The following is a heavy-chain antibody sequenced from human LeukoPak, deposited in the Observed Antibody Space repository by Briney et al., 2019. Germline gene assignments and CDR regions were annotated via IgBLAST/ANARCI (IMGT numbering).Heavy chain of an antibody. D-gene: IGHD5-18*01. CDR2: ISSSSSTI. V-gene: IGHV3-48*02. CDR3: AREGYSYGSYWYFDL. Sequence: GGSLRLSCAASGFTFSSYSMNWVRQARGKGLEWVSYISSSSSTIYHADSVKGRFTISRDNAKNLLYLQMNSLRDEDTAVYYCAREGYSYGSYWYFDLWGRGTLVTVSS. CDR1: GFTFSSYS. J-gene: IGHJ2*01.